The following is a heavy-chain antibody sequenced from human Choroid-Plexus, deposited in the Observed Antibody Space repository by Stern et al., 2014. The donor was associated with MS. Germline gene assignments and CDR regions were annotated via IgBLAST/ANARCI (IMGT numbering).Heavy chain of an antibody. CDR3: ARDQRGITIFGVVTDYYYLGMDV. CDR1: GYIFTGYY. Sequence: QVQLVESGAEVKKPGASVRVSCKTSGYIFTGYYIHWVRQAPGKGLEWMAWINPNTGGTKYAQKFPGRVTMSRDTSISTAYVELSSLTSDDTAVYYCARDQRGITIFGVVTDYYYLGMDVWGQGTTVTVSS. D-gene: IGHD3-3*01. CDR2: INPNTGGT. V-gene: IGHV1-2*02. J-gene: IGHJ6*02.